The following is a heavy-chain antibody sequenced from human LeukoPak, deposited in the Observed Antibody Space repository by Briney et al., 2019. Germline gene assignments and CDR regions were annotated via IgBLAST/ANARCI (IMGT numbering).Heavy chain of an antibody. CDR3: ARPNGDYDLFDY. D-gene: IGHD4-17*01. J-gene: IGHJ4*02. CDR2: IYYSGST. CDR1: GGSISSSSYY. V-gene: IGHV4-39*07. Sequence: SETLSLTCTVSGGSISSSSYYWGWMRQPPGKGLEWIGSIYYSGSTYYNPSLKSRVTISVDTSKNQFSLKLSSVTAADTAVYYCARPNGDYDLFDYWGQGTLVTVSS.